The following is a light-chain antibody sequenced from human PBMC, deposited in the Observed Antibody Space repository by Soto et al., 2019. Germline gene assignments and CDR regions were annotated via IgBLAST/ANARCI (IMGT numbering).Light chain of an antibody. Sequence: DIQMTQSPSTLSASVGDRVTITCRASQSVSTWLAWLQQKPGIAPKLLIYDASILQGGVPSRFSGSGSGTEFTFTISSLQAEDFATYSCQQYDTYPPTFGQGTKVEIK. J-gene: IGKJ1*01. CDR3: QQYDTYPPT. CDR1: QSVSTW. CDR2: DAS. V-gene: IGKV1-5*01.